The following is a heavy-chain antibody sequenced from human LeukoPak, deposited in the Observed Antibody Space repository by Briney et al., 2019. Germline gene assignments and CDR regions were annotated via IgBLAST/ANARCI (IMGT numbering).Heavy chain of an antibody. Sequence: SETLSLTCTVSGGSISGGSYYWSWIRQPAGKGLEWIGRIYPSGSTNYNPSLKSRVTISIDTSKNQLSLNLSSVTAADTAVYYCAKVGWGDCSGSRCYWFDPWGQGTLVTVSS. CDR3: AKVGWGDCSGSRCYWFDP. CDR2: IYPSGST. CDR1: GGSISGGSYY. V-gene: IGHV4-61*02. J-gene: IGHJ5*02. D-gene: IGHD2-15*01.